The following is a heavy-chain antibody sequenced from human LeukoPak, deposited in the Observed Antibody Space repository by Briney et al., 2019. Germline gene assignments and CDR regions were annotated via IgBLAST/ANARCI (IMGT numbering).Heavy chain of an antibody. D-gene: IGHD6-19*01. CDR2: ISDSSAM. CDR3: AKIAVACRGY. V-gene: IGHV3-48*01. CDR1: GLTFRTYS. Sequence: PGGSLRLSCAASGLTFRTYSMKCVREAPGRGLEGGSIISDSSAMYYADTVRGRFTITRDNSKNTLYLQMNSLRAEDTAVYYCAKIAVACRGYWGQGTLVTVSS. J-gene: IGHJ4*02.